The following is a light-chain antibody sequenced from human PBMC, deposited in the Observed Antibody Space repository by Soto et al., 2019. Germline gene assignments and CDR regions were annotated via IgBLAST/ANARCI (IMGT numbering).Light chain of an antibody. CDR1: QSVGSTY. CDR3: QQRYNWPPA. J-gene: IGKJ5*01. V-gene: IGKV3D-20*02. Sequence: EIVLTQSPGTLSLSPGERATLSCRASQSVGSTYLAWYQQKPGQAPRLLIFGASSRATGIPPRFSGSGSGTDFTLTISSLEPEDFAVYYCQQRYNWPPAFGQGTRLEI. CDR2: GAS.